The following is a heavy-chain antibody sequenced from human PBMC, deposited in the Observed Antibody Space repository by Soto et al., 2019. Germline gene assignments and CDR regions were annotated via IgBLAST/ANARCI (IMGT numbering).Heavy chain of an antibody. CDR3: ARGYDFWSGYYGNSVKGGWFDP. D-gene: IGHD3-3*01. CDR2: INHSGST. CDR1: GGSFSGYY. V-gene: IGHV4-34*01. Sequence: QVQLQQWGAGLLKPSETLSLTCAVYGGSFSGYYWSWIRQPPGKGLEWIGEINHSGSTNYNPSLKSRVTISVDTSKIQFSLKLSSVTAADTAVYYCARGYDFWSGYYGNSVKGGWFDPWGQGTLVTVSS. J-gene: IGHJ5*02.